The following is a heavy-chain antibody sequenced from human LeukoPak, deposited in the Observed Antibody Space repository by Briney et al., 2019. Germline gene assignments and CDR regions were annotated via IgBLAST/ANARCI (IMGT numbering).Heavy chain of an antibody. CDR1: GFAFSTYS. V-gene: IGHV3-21*01. CDR3: ARVAGGKFRLYY. D-gene: IGHD6-13*01. Sequence: PGGSLRLSCAASGFAFSTYSMNWVRQAPGKGLEWISSITSTGTYIYYADSVKGRFTISRDNAKNSLYLQMNSLRVEDTAVYFCARVAGGKFRLYYWGQGTQVTVSS. J-gene: IGHJ4*02. CDR2: ITSTGTYI.